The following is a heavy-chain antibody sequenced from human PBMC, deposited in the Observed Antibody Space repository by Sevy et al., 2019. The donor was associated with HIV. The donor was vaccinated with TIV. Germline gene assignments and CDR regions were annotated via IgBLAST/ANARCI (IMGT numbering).Heavy chain of an antibody. CDR3: ARGPNPRPSYYYFDY. D-gene: IGHD1-26*01. CDR2: INPSGCRT. CDR1: GYTFTSYY. V-gene: IGHV1-46*01. J-gene: IGHJ4*02. Sequence: ASVKVSCKASGYTFTSYYMHWVRQAPGQGLEWMGIINPSGCRTSYAQKFQGRVTMTRDTSTSTVYMALSSLRSEDTAVDYCARGPNPRPSYYYFDYWGQGTLVTVSS.